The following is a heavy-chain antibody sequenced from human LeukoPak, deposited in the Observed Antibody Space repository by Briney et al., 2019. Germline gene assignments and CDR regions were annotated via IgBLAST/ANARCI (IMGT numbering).Heavy chain of an antibody. V-gene: IGHV4-38-2*02. J-gene: IGHJ5*02. Sequence: SETLSLTCTVSGYSISSGYYWGWIRQPPGKGLEWIGSIYHSGSTYYNPSLKSRVTISVDTSKNQFPLKLSSVTAADTAVYYCARDHGGRFPYNWFDPWGQGTLVTVSS. CDR2: IYHSGST. D-gene: IGHD3-3*01. CDR3: ARDHGGRFPYNWFDP. CDR1: GYSISSGYY.